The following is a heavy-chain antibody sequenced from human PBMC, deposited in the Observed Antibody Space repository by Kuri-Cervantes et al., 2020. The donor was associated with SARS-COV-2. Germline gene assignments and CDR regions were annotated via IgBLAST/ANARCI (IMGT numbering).Heavy chain of an antibody. CDR2: IGTSGTTK. D-gene: IGHD3-22*01. Sequence: LSLTCAASGFIFSDYYMTWIRQAPGKGLEWVSNIGTSGTTKYYADSVKGRFTISRDNAKNSLYLQMNSLRAEDTAVYYCARRVYYDSSGYRDAFDIWGQGTMVTVSS. V-gene: IGHV3-11*04. CDR3: ARRVYYDSSGYRDAFDI. J-gene: IGHJ3*02. CDR1: GFIFSDYY.